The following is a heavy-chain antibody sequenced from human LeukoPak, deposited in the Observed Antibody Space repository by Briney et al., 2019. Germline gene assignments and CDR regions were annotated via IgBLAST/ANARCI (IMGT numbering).Heavy chain of an antibody. V-gene: IGHV4-34*01. Sequence: PSETLSLTCAVYGGSFSGYYWSWVRQPPGKGLEWIGEINHSGSTNYNPSLKSRVTISVDTSKNQFSLKLSSASAADTAVYYCAREAPSGYRYYYGMDVWGQGTTVTVSS. J-gene: IGHJ6*02. D-gene: IGHD3-22*01. CDR2: INHSGST. CDR3: AREAPSGYRYYYGMDV. CDR1: GGSFSGYY.